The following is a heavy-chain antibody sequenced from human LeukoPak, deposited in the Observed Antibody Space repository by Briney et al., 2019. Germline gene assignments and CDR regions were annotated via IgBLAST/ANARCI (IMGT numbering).Heavy chain of an antibody. D-gene: IGHD2-2*01. CDR2: FDPEDGET. Sequence: ASVKVSCKVSGYTLTELSMHWVRQAPGKGLEWMGGFDPEDGETIYAQKFQGRGTMTEDTSTDTAYMELSTLRSEDTAVYYCAREGCSTSCYPRVHWFDPWGQGTLVTVSS. CDR1: GYTLTELS. J-gene: IGHJ5*02. CDR3: AREGCSTSCYPRVHWFDP. V-gene: IGHV1-24*01.